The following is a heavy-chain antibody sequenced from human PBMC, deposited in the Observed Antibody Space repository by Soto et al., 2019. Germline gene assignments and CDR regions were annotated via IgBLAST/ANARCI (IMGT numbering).Heavy chain of an antibody. D-gene: IGHD5-18*01. CDR1: GGSFSGYY. CDR2: INHSGST. Sequence: SETLSLTCAVYGGSFSGYYWSWIRQPPGKGLGWIGEINHSGSTNYNPSLKSRVTISVDTSKNQFSLKLSSVTAADTAVYYCARGLGYSYGYYYYYYGMDVWGQGTTVTVSS. V-gene: IGHV4-34*01. J-gene: IGHJ6*02. CDR3: ARGLGYSYGYYYYYYGMDV.